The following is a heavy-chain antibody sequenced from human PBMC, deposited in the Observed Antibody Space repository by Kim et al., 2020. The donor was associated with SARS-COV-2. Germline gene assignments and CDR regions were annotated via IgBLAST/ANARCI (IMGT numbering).Heavy chain of an antibody. D-gene: IGHD6-13*01. CDR2: MNPNSGNT. J-gene: IGHJ6*03. CDR1: GYTFTSYD. Sequence: ASVKVSCKASGYTFTSYDINWVRQATGQGLEWMGWMNPNSGNTGYAQKFQGRVTMTRNTSISTAYMELSSLRSEDTAVYYCARGFRAAAGPFYYYYYMDVWCKGTTVAVSS. CDR3: ARGFRAAAGPFYYYYYMDV. V-gene: IGHV1-8*01.